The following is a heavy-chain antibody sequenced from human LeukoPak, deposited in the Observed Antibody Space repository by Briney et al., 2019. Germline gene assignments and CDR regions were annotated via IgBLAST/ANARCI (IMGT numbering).Heavy chain of an antibody. Sequence: PGGSLRLSCAVSGFTFGTYWMTCVRQAPGRGLEWVANIKHDGSEQHYVDSVKGRFTISRDNPKNSLYLQLNSLRAEDTAIYYCARSPTYYDFWSGYKFIDYWGQGTLVTVSS. CDR3: ARSPTYYDFWSGYKFIDY. J-gene: IGHJ4*02. V-gene: IGHV3-7*01. D-gene: IGHD3-3*01. CDR1: GFTFGTYW. CDR2: IKHDGSEQ.